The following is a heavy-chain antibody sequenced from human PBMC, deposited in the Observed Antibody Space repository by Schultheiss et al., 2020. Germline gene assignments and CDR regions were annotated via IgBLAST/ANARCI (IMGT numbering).Heavy chain of an antibody. V-gene: IGHV3-9*01. J-gene: IGHJ6*03. CDR2: ISWNSANI. CDR3: ARDGYYYYYMDV. Sequence: GGSLRLSCATSGFTFSGYGMHWVRQAPGKGLEWVSGISWNSANIGYADSVKGRFTISRDNAKNTLYLQMNSLRAEDTAVYYCARDGYYYYYMDVWGKGTTVTVSS. CDR1: GFTFSGYG.